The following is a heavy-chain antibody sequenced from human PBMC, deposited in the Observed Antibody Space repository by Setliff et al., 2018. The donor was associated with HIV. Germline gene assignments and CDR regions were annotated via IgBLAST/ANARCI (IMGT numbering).Heavy chain of an antibody. D-gene: IGHD3-10*01. CDR2: IYPGDSDA. Sequence: VESLKISCKGSGYSFTTYWIGWVRQMPGKGLEWMGIIYPGDSDARYIPSFQGQVNISADKSISTAYLQWSSLKASDTAMYYCARAGSGSYYNAPHYWGQGTMVTVSS. CDR3: ARAGSGSYYNAPHY. CDR1: GYSFTTYW. V-gene: IGHV5-51*01. J-gene: IGHJ4*02.